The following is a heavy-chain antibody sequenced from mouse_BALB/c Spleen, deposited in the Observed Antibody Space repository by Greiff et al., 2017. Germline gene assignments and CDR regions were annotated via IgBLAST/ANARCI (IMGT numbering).Heavy chain of an antibody. V-gene: IGHV1-7*01. J-gene: IGHJ2*01. CDR2: INPSTGYT. CDR3: ARDTTATHYFDD. D-gene: IGHD1-2*01. Sequence: QVQLKESGAELAKPGASVKMSCKASGYTFTSYWLHWVKQRPGQGLEWIGYINPSTGYTEYNQKFKDKATLTAAKSSSTAYMQLSSLTSEDSAVYYCARDTTATHYFDDWGQGTTRTVSS. CDR1: GYTFTSYW.